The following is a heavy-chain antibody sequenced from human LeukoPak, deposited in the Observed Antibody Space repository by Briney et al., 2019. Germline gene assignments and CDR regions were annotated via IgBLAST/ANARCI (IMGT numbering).Heavy chain of an antibody. CDR3: AKDLCGGSCYARGDYYGMDV. CDR1: GFTFSSYA. Sequence: GGSLRLSRAASGFTFSSYAMSWVRQAPGKGLEWVSAISGSGGSTYYADSVKGRFTISRDNSKNTLYLQMNSLRAEDTAVYYCAKDLCGGSCYARGDYYGMDVWGQGTTVTVSS. J-gene: IGHJ6*02. D-gene: IGHD2-15*01. CDR2: ISGSGGST. V-gene: IGHV3-23*01.